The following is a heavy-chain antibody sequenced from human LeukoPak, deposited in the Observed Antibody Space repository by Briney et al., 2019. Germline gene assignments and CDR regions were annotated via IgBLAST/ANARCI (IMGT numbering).Heavy chain of an antibody. D-gene: IGHD3-16*01. CDR2: IRRGANSYTT. Sequence: AGGSLRLSCAASGFTFSDYILDWVRQAPRKGLEWVGRIRRGANSYTTEYAASVKGRFTISRDDSKNSLYLHMNSLKTEDTAVYHCSRDGGEGGNSAFDIWGQGTMVTVSS. J-gene: IGHJ3*02. CDR1: GFTFSDYI. V-gene: IGHV3-72*01. CDR3: SRDGGEGGNSAFDI.